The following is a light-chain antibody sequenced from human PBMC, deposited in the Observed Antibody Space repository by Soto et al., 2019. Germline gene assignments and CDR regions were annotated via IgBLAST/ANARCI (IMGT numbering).Light chain of an antibody. J-gene: IGLJ2*01. CDR3: CSYAGSSTVV. V-gene: IGLV2-23*01. Sequence: QSALTQPASVSGSPRQSITISCTGTSSDVGSYNLVSWYQQHPGKAPKLMIYEGSKRPSGVSNRFSGSKSGNTASLTISGLQAEDEADYYCCSYAGSSTVVFGGGTQLTVL. CDR2: EGS. CDR1: SSDVGSYNL.